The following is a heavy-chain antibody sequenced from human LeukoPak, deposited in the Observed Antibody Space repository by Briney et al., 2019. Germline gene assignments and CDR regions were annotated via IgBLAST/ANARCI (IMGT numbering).Heavy chain of an antibody. D-gene: IGHD1-26*01. J-gene: IGHJ4*02. CDR1: GYTFTGCY. V-gene: IGHV1-2*06. CDR3: ARVGRWELLTGGLLDY. CDR2: INPNSGGT. Sequence: ASVKVSCKASGYTFTGCYMHWVRQAPGQGLEWMGRINPNSGGTNYAQKFQGRVTMTRDTSISTAYMGLSRLRSDDTAVYYCARVGRWELLTGGLLDYWGQGTLVTVSS.